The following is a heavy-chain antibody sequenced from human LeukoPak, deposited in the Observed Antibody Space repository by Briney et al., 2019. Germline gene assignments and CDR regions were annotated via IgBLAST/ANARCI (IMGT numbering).Heavy chain of an antibody. Sequence: SETRSLTCTVSDDSIGDYYRGWIRQPPGKGLEWIGYFHNSGTSTYNPSLKSRVTISADTSKNQFSLKLNSLTTADTAVYCCTRGAGWLIDYWGQGILVTVSS. J-gene: IGHJ4*02. CDR2: FHNSGTS. CDR3: TRGAGWLIDY. V-gene: IGHV4-59*01. D-gene: IGHD3-16*01. CDR1: DDSIGDYY.